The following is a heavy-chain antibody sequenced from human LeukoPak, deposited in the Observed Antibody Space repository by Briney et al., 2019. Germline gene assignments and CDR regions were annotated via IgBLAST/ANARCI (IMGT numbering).Heavy chain of an antibody. CDR2: IYYSGNT. CDR1: GGSISSTTYY. V-gene: IGHV4-39*01. D-gene: IGHD6-19*01. J-gene: IGHJ5*02. CDR3: ARLLAGIFRETDNWFDP. Sequence: SETLSLTCTVSGGSISSTTYYWGWIRQPPGKGLEWIGNIYYSGNTYYNPSLKSRVTISVDTSKNQFSLKLSSVTAADTAVYYCARLLAGIFRETDNWFDPWGQGTLVTVSS.